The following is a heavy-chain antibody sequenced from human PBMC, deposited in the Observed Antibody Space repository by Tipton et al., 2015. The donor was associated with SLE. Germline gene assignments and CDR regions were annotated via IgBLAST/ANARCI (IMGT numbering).Heavy chain of an antibody. CDR2: IHYSGTT. V-gene: IGHV4-39*07. CDR3: ARINVPTAMDFYYYYMDV. Sequence: TLSLTCTVSGGPISSSTYYWGWIRQPPGKGLEWLWSIHYSGTTYDNPPLKSRVTISVDTSKNQFSLMLSSVTAADTALYYCARINVPTAMDFYYYYMDVWGNGTTVTVSS. D-gene: IGHD2-2*01. CDR1: GGPISSSTYY. J-gene: IGHJ6*03.